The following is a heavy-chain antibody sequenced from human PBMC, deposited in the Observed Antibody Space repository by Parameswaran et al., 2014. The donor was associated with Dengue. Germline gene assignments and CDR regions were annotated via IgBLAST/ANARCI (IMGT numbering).Heavy chain of an antibody. CDR3: ARGGQWLLLYYYGMDV. CDR2: INPNSGGT. V-gene: IGHV1-2*06. Sequence: WVRQAPGQGLEWMGRINPNSGGTNYAQKFQGRVTMTRDTSISTAYMELSRLRSDDTAVYYCARGGQWLLLYYYGMDVWGQGTTVTVSS. D-gene: IGHD6-19*01. J-gene: IGHJ6*02.